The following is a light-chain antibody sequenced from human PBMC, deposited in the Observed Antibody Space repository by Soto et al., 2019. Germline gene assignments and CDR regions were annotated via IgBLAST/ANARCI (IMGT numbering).Light chain of an antibody. CDR2: EAS. CDR3: QQYGSSSWK. V-gene: IGKV1-5*03. J-gene: IGKJ1*01. Sequence: DIQMTQSPSTLCASVGDRVTITCRASQMIYTWLAWYQQKPGKAPKLLIYEASSLDVGVPSRFSGSGPGTESTLTISSLQLEDFATYYCQQYGSSSWKFGKGTKVDI. CDR1: QMIYTW.